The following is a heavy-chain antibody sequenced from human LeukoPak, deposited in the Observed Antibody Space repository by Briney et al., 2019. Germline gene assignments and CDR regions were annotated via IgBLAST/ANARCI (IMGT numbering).Heavy chain of an antibody. CDR2: ISYDGSNK. Sequence: GRSLRLSCAASGFTFSSYGMHWVRQAPGKGLEWVAVISYDGSNKYYADSVKGRFTISRDNSKNTLYLQVNSLRAEDTAVYYCAKLPMAVGPYGGFSLYWGQGTLVTVSS. CDR1: GFTFSSYG. V-gene: IGHV3-30*18. CDR3: AKLPMAVGPYGGFSLY. D-gene: IGHD4-23*01. J-gene: IGHJ4*02.